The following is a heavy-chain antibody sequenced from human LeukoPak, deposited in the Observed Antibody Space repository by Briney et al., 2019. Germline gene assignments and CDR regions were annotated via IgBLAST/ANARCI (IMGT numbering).Heavy chain of an antibody. Sequence: ASVKVSCKASGYTFTSYGISWVRQAPGQGLEWMGWISPYNGDTKYAQKLQGRVSMTTDTSTSAAYMELRSLRSDDTAGYYCTRGQNWFDPWGQGTLVTVSS. J-gene: IGHJ5*02. V-gene: IGHV1-18*01. CDR1: GYTFTSYG. CDR2: ISPYNGDT. CDR3: TRGQNWFDP.